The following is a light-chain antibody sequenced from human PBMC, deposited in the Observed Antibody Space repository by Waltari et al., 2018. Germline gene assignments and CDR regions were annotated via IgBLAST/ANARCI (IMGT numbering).Light chain of an antibody. CDR2: DVS. CDR3: NSYAGSSHVV. CDR1: SSDVGAYNH. Sequence: QSALTQPPSASGSPGQSVTISCTGTSSDVGAYNHVSWYQQHPGKAPKLIIYDVSKRPSGVLDGFSGSKSGNTASLTVSGLQADDEADYYCNSYAGSSHVVFGGGTTLTVL. J-gene: IGLJ2*01. V-gene: IGLV2-8*01.